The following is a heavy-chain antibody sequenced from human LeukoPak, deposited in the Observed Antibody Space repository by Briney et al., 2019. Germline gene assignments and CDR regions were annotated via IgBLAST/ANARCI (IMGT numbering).Heavy chain of an antibody. CDR3: ARVSCSSTSCYFPSCYYYGMDV. D-gene: IGHD2-2*01. Sequence: ASVKVSCKASGYTFTGYYMHWVRQAPGQGLEWMGWINPNSGGTNHAQKFQGRVTMTRDTSISTAYMELSRPRSDDTAVYYCARVSCSSTSCYFPSCYYYGMDVWGQGTTVTVSS. V-gene: IGHV1-2*02. J-gene: IGHJ6*02. CDR1: GYTFTGYY. CDR2: INPNSGGT.